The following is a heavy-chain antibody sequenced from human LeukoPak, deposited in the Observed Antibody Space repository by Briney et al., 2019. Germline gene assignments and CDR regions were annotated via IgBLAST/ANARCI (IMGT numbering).Heavy chain of an antibody. D-gene: IGHD7-27*01. Sequence: SETLSLTCTVSGGSISSGGYYWSWIRQHPGKGLEWIGYIYYSGSTYYNPSLKSRVTISVDTSKNQFSLKLSSVTAADTAVYYCARHPKWGYYYYYMDVWGKGTTVTVSS. CDR2: IYYSGST. V-gene: IGHV4-31*03. CDR1: GGSISSGGYY. CDR3: ARHPKWGYYYYYMDV. J-gene: IGHJ6*03.